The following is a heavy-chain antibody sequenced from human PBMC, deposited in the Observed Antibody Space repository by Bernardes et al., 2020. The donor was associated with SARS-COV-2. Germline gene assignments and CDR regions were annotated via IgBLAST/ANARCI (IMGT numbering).Heavy chain of an antibody. D-gene: IGHD3-3*01. CDR2: IYNSGST. V-gene: IGHV4-59*08. Sequence: SETLSLTCSVSGGSINSYYWTWIRQPPGKGLEWIGYIYNSGSTNYNPSLKSRVTLSVDTSKNQFSLKLTSVTAADTAVYYCAKLPHLRFSSDYYMDVWGKGTTVIVSS. J-gene: IGHJ6*03. CDR1: GGSINSYY. CDR3: AKLPHLRFSSDYYMDV.